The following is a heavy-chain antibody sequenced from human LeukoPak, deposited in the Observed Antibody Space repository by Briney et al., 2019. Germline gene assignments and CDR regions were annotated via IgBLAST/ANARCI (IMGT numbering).Heavy chain of an antibody. D-gene: IGHD2-15*01. V-gene: IGHV4-59*01. CDR3: ARGGYCSGGSCSTYYYYYGMDV. Sequence: SETLSLTCTVSGGSISSYYWSWIRQPPGKGLEGIGYIYYRGSTNYNPSLKSRVTISVDTSKNQFSLKLSSVTAADTAVYYCARGGYCSGGSCSTYYYYYGMDVWGQGTTVTVSS. J-gene: IGHJ6*02. CDR1: GGSISSYY. CDR2: IYYRGST.